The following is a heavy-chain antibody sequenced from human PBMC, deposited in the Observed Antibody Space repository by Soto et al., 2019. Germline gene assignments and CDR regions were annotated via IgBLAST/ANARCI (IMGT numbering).Heavy chain of an antibody. CDR1: GGSISSSDYY. J-gene: IGHJ4*02. D-gene: IGHD1-7*01. CDR3: ARQARGTTWSDFDY. V-gene: IGHV4-39*01. CDR2: IYYSGTS. Sequence: QLQLQESGPGLVKPSETLSLTCTVSGGSISSSDYYWGWIRQSPGKGLEWIGSIYYSGTSFYDPSLKSRLSMSVDTSKNQFSLRLSSVTAADTAVYYFARQARGTTWSDFDYWGQGTLVTVSS.